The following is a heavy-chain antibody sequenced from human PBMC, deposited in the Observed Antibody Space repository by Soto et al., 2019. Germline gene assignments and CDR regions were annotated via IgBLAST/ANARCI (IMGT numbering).Heavy chain of an antibody. CDR2: IYDTGISGYTPSP. J-gene: IGHJ6*02. Sequence: SATLSLTCALSGGSITSSYWSWIRRPPGKGLEWIAYIYDTGISGYTPSPSYNPSLKSRGTMSVDTCKRQFSLKLTSVTAADTAVYYCARGEDAFFYYGLDVWGQGITVTVSS. V-gene: IGHV4-59*01. CDR3: ARGEDAFFYYGLDV. CDR1: GGSITSSY.